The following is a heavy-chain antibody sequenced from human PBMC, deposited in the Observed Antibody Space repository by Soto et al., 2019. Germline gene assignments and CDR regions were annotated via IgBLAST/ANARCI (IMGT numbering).Heavy chain of an antibody. D-gene: IGHD6-6*01. CDR2: MYYSGST. J-gene: IGHJ4*02. CDR3: ARHQSRTKGKSLWSAYSSSSSLDY. CDR1: GGSISSRSNY. V-gene: IGHV4-39*01. Sequence: PSETLSLTCTVSGGSISSRSNYWGWIRQPPGKGLEWIGSMYYSGSTDYNPSLKSRVTISVDMSKNQFSLKLTSVTAADTAVYYCARHQSRTKGKSLWSAYSSSSSLDYWGQGTLVTVSS.